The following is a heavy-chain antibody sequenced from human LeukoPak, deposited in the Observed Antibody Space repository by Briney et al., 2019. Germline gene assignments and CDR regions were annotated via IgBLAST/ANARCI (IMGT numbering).Heavy chain of an antibody. V-gene: IGHV3-23*01. CDR3: AIVESVVAAPIDY. CDR2: ISGSGGST. J-gene: IGHJ4*02. Sequence: GGSLRLSCAVSGFTLTTYAMSWVRQAPGKGLEWVSAISGSGGSTYYADSVKGRFTISRDNSKNTLYLQMNSLRAEDTAVYYCAIVESVVAAPIDYWGQGTLVTVSS. CDR1: GFTLTTYA. D-gene: IGHD2-15*01.